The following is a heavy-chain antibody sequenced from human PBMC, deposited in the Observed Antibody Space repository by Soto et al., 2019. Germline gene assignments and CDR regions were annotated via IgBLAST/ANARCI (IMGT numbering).Heavy chain of an antibody. J-gene: IGHJ4*02. CDR2: ISAYNGNT. Sequence: ASVKVSCKASGYTFTSYGISWVRQAPGQGLEWMGWISAYNGNTNYAQKLQGRVTMTTATSTSTADMELRGLRSDDTAVYYCARGGRIAGYSSGWYIDWGQGTLVTVSS. D-gene: IGHD6-19*01. V-gene: IGHV1-18*01. CDR3: ARGGRIAGYSSGWYID. CDR1: GYTFTSYG.